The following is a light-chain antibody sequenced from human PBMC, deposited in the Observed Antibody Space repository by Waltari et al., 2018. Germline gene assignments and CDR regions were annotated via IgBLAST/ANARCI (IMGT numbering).Light chain of an antibody. J-gene: IGLJ3*02. CDR2: EDT. CDR3: YSTDGGGTHNGV. Sequence: SYELTQPPSVSVSPGQTARITCSGSALPRTYAFWYHQKSGQAPLPVSYEDTKRPAGIPERFSGSTSGTTNTLTIIGGQVEDEADYYCYSTDGGGTHNGVFGGGTKLTVL. V-gene: IGLV3-10*01. CDR1: ALPRTY.